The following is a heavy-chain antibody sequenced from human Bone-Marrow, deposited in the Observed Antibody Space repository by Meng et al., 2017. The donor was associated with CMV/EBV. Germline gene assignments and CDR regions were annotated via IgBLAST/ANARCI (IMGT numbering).Heavy chain of an antibody. CDR1: GGSFSGYY. V-gene: IGHV4-34*01. CDR3: ARCSCYYYGMDV. Sequence: GSLRLSCAVYGGSFSGYYWSWIRQPPGKGLEWIGEINHSGSTNYNPSLKSRVTISVDTSKTQFSLKLSSVTAADTAVYYCARCSCYYYGMDVWGQGTTVTVS. CDR2: INHSGST. J-gene: IGHJ6*02. D-gene: IGHD2-15*01.